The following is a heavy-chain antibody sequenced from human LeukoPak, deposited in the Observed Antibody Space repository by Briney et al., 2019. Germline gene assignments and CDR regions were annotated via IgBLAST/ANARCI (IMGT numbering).Heavy chain of an antibody. J-gene: IGHJ6*03. V-gene: IGHV3-48*03. D-gene: IGHD1-26*01. CDR3: ARCSGSYLIYYYYYMDV. CDR2: ISSSGSTI. CDR1: GFTFSSYE. Sequence: PGGSLRLSCAASGFTFSSYEMNWVRQAPGKGLEWVSYISSSGSTIYYADSVKGRFTISRDNAKNSLYLQMNSLRAEDTALYYCARCSGSYLIYYYYYMDVWGKGTTVTVSS.